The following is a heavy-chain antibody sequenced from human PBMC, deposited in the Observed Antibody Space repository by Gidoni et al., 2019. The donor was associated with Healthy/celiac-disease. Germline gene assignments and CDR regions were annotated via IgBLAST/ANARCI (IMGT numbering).Heavy chain of an antibody. CDR2: ISGSGGSK. Sequence: EVQLLQSWGGLLQPGGSLRLSRAASGFTFSSYAMSGVRQAPGKGLEWVSAISGSGGSKYYADSVKGRFTISRDNSKNTLYLQMNSLRAEDTAVYYCAKDITSFGVVIIGFDYWGQGTLVTVSS. CDR3: AKDITSFGVVIIGFDY. D-gene: IGHD3-3*01. CDR1: GFTFSSYA. J-gene: IGHJ4*02. V-gene: IGHV3-23*01.